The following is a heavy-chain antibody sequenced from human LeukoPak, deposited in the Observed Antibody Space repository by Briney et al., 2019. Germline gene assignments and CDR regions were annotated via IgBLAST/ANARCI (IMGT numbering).Heavy chain of an antibody. D-gene: IGHD6-19*01. J-gene: IGHJ4*02. CDR2: ISTYNGDT. V-gene: IGHV1-18*01. CDR1: SYTFTSYG. CDR3: ARGVVESWQWLDKNDY. Sequence: ASVKVSCKASSYTFTSYGISWVRQAPGQGLEWMGWISTYNGDTNYAQKLQGRVTMTTDTSTNTAYMELRSLRSDDTAVYYCARGVVESWQWLDKNDYWGQGTLVTVSS.